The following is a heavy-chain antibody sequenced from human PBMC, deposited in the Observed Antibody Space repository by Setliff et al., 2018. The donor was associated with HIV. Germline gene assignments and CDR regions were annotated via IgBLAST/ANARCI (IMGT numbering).Heavy chain of an antibody. CDR2: IYTSGST. J-gene: IGHJ4*02. CDR1: GGSISSYY. D-gene: IGHD2-8*02. Sequence: SETLSLTCTVSGGSISSYYWSWIRQPPGKGLEWIGYIYTSGSTEYNPSLDSRVTISVDTSRDQFSLNLRSVTAADTALYFCARLIHTGLLYFDYWGLGMLVTVSS. V-gene: IGHV4-4*09. CDR3: ARLIHTGLLYFDY.